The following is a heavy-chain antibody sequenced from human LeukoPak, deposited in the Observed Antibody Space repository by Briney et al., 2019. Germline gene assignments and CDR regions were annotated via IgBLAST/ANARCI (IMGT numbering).Heavy chain of an antibody. CDR2: INHSGST. CDR3: ARGWELDPFDY. V-gene: IGHV4-4*02. Sequence: PSGTLSLTCAVSGGSISGSNWWSWVRQPPGQGLEWIGEINHSGSTNYNPPLKSRVSISVDKSRNQFSLKLSSLTAADTAVYYCARGWELDPFDYWGQGTLVTVSS. D-gene: IGHD4-23*01. CDR1: GGSISGSNW. J-gene: IGHJ4*02.